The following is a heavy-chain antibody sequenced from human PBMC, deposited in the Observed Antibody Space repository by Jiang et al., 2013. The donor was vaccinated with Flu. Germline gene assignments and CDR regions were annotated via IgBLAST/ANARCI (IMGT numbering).Heavy chain of an antibody. CDR3: ARRVLSRDGYNLFDY. CDR2: IYPGDSDT. V-gene: IGHV5-51*03. Sequence: VQLVESGAEVKKPGESLRISCKGSGYSFTSYWIGWVRQMPGKGLEWMGIIYPGDSDTRYSPSFQGQVTISADKSISTAYLQWSSLKASDTAMYYCARRVLSRDGYNLFDYWGQGTLVTV. D-gene: IGHD5-24*01. J-gene: IGHJ4*02. CDR1: GYSFTSYW.